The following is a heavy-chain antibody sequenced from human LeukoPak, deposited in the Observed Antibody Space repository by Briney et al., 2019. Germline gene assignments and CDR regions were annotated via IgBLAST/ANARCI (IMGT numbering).Heavy chain of an antibody. Sequence: TGGSLRLSCAASGFTFSSYAMSWVRQAPGKGLEWVSAISGSGGSTYYADSVKGRFTISRDNSKNTLYLQMNSLRAEDTAVYYCANEGAKSPSGPGQHWGQGTLVTVSS. CDR1: GFTFSSYA. V-gene: IGHV3-23*01. J-gene: IGHJ1*01. CDR2: ISGSGGST. CDR3: ANEGAKSPSGPGQH. D-gene: IGHD1-14*01.